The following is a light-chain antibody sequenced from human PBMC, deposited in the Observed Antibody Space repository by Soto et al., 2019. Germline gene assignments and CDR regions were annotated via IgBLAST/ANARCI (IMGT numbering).Light chain of an antibody. V-gene: IGLV1-44*01. Sequence: QSVVTQPASASGTPGQRVIISCSGSTSNIGGNPVNWYQQLPGTAPKLLIYSHNERPSGVPGRFSASKSGTTASLAINGLQSEDEADYYCASWDDSLEGAVFGGGTQLTVL. J-gene: IGLJ2*01. CDR1: TSNIGGNP. CDR2: SHN. CDR3: ASWDDSLEGAV.